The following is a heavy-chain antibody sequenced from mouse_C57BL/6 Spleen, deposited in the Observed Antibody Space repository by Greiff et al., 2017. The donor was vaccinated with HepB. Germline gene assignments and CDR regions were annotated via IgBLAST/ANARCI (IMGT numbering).Heavy chain of an antibody. D-gene: IGHD1-1*01. CDR3: ARRGYYGSSYVPHWYFDV. V-gene: IGHV1-69*01. CDR1: GYTFTSYW. Sequence: QVQLQQPGAELVMPGASVKLSCKASGYTFTSYWMHWVKQRPGQGLEWIGEIDPSDSYTNYNQKFKGKSTLTVDKSSSTAYMQLSSLTSEDSAVYYCARRGYYGSSYVPHWYFDVWGTGTTVTVSS. CDR2: IDPSDSYT. J-gene: IGHJ1*03.